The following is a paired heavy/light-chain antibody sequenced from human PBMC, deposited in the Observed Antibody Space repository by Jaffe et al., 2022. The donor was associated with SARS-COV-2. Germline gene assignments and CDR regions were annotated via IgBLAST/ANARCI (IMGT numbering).Light chain of an antibody. J-gene: IGLJ1*01. CDR3: SSYTSTNTRV. CDR2: DVS. V-gene: IGLV2-14*03. Sequence: QSALTQPASVSGSPGQSITISCTGTSNDVGSYYYVSWFQQHPGKAPKLMIYDVSHRPSGVSNRFSGSKSGNTASLTISGLQAEDEADYYCSSYTSTNTRVFGTGTRVTVL. CDR1: SNDVGSYYY.
Heavy chain of an antibody. CDR1: GYTFTTYA. D-gene: IGHD3-9*01. Sequence: QVLLVQSGSELKKPGASVKISCKASGYTFTTYAMHWVRQAPGQGLEWMGWINTNTGNPTYAQGFTGRFVFSLDTSVSTAYLQLSSLKAEDTAVYYCTRGGSFDWSNSDYWGQGTLVTVSS. V-gene: IGHV7-4-1*02. J-gene: IGHJ4*02. CDR3: TRGGSFDWSNSDY. CDR2: INTNTGNP.